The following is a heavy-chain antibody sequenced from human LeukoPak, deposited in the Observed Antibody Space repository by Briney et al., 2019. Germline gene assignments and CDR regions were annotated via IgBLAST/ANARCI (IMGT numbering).Heavy chain of an antibody. CDR3: ASHYSSSWYGY. CDR1: GFTFSNYW. D-gene: IGHD6-13*01. J-gene: IGHJ4*02. V-gene: IGHV3-7*01. Sequence: GGSLRLSCAASGFTFSNYWMSWVRQPPGKGLEWVANIKQDGSEKYYVDSVRGRFTISRDNAKNALYLQMNSLRAEDTAVYYCASHYSSSWYGYWGQGTLVTVSS. CDR2: IKQDGSEK.